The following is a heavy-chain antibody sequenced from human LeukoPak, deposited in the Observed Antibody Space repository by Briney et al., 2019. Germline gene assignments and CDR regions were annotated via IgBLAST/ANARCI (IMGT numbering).Heavy chain of an antibody. CDR2: TSGYSGNT. CDR3: ARNGRGGSGSYFDY. D-gene: IGHD3-10*01. CDR1: GFTFTSYG. V-gene: IGHV1-18*01. J-gene: IGHJ4*02. Sequence: GASVKVSCKASGFTFTSYGFSWVRQAPGQGFEWMGWTSGYSGNTNSAQKLQGRVTMTTDTSTSTVYMELRSLRSDDTAVYYCARNGRGGSGSYFDYWGQGTLVTVSS.